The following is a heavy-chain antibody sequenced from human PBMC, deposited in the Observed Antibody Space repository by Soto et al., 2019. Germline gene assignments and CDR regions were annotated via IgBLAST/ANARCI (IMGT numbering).Heavy chain of an antibody. CDR2: ISYDGSNK. Sequence: GSLRLSCAASGFTFSSYGMHWVRQAPGKGLEWVAVISYDGSNKYYADSVKGRFTISRDNSKNTLYLQMNSLRAEDTAVYYCAKNYDSSGYYYGDDYYYYGMDVWGQGTTVTVSS. CDR3: AKNYDSSGYYYGDDYYYYGMDV. D-gene: IGHD3-22*01. V-gene: IGHV3-30*18. CDR1: GFTFSSYG. J-gene: IGHJ6*02.